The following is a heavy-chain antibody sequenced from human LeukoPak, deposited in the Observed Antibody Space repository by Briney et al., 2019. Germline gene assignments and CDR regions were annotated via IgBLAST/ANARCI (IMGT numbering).Heavy chain of an antibody. Sequence: SETLSLTCAVYGESFSGYYWSWIRQPPGKGLEWIGEINRNGTTNYNPSLKSRVTISIDTSKNQFSLKLTSVTATDTAVYYCARHFREGSPNFDYWGQGTLVTVSS. J-gene: IGHJ4*02. CDR1: GESFSGYY. CDR2: INRNGTT. D-gene: IGHD2-15*01. V-gene: IGHV4-34*01. CDR3: ARHFREGSPNFDY.